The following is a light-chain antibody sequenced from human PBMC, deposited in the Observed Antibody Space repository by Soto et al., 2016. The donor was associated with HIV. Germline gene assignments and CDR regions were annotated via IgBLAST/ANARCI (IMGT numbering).Light chain of an antibody. Sequence: DIQMTQSPSSLSASVGDRITITCRARQNIGGFLNWYQQIPGKAPNLLIYDASTLQSGVPSRFSGSGSGTDSTLIISSLQPEDFATYYCQQSYNTPRTFGQGTKVEIK. J-gene: IGKJ1*01. CDR1: QNIGGF. CDR3: QQSYNTPRT. CDR2: DAS. V-gene: IGKV1-39*01.